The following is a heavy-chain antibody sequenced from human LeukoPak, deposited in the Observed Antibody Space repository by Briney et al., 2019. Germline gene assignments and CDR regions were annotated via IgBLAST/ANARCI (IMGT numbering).Heavy chain of an antibody. V-gene: IGHV4-39*07. D-gene: IGHD1-26*01. CDR2: IYYSGST. Sequence: LETLSLTCTVSGGSVSSSSYYWGWIRQPPGKGLEWIGSIYYSGSTYYNPSLKSRVTISVDTSKNQFSLKLSSVTAADTAVYYCARDGGGVGATAFDYWGQGTLVTVS. CDR3: ARDGGGVGATAFDY. CDR1: GGSVSSSSYY. J-gene: IGHJ4*02.